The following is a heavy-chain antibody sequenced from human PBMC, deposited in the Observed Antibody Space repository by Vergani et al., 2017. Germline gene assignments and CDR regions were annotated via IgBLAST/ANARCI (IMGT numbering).Heavy chain of an antibody. CDR3: ASGGPDYYDSSGYYPGGDY. CDR2: IIPILGRA. Sequence: QVQLVQSGAEVKKPGSSVKVSCKASGGTFNSIIWVRQAPGQGLEWMGGIIPILGRANYAQKFQGRVTITADESTSTAYMELSSLRSEDTAVYYCASGGPDYYDSSGYYPGGDYWGQGTLVTVSS. J-gene: IGHJ4*02. CDR1: GGTFNS. V-gene: IGHV1-69*01. D-gene: IGHD3-22*01.